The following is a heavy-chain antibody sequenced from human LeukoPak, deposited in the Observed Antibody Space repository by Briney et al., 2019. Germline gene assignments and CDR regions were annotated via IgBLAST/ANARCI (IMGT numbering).Heavy chain of an antibody. CDR1: EYSFTSYW. Sequence: GEALKISCQGSEYSFTSYWFGWARQMPGKGLEWMEIIYPGDSDTRYSAPFQGQVPFPANKSISTAYLQWSILKASDTAMYYCARHHLRDTARAMGVRYWGQGTLVTVSS. CDR2: IYPGDSDT. CDR3: ARHHLRDTARAMGVRY. D-gene: IGHD5-18*01. V-gene: IGHV5-51*01. J-gene: IGHJ4*02.